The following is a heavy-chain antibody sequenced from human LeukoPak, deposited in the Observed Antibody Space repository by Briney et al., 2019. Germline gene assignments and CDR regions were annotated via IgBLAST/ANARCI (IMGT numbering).Heavy chain of an antibody. CDR1: GGSISSYY. J-gene: IGHJ3*02. CDR3: ARDVLGSAFDI. CDR2: IYDSGST. Sequence: SETLSLTCTVSGGSISSYYWSWIRQPPGKGLEWIGYIYDSGSTNYNPSLKSRVTISVDTSKNQFSLKLSSVTAADTAVYYCARDVLGSAFDIWGQGTMVTVSS. D-gene: IGHD1-26*01. V-gene: IGHV4-59*01.